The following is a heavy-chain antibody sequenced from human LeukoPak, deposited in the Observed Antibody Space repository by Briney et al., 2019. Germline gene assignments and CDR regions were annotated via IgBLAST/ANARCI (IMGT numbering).Heavy chain of an antibody. V-gene: IGHV3-30*18. CDR1: GFTFSSYG. J-gene: IGHJ6*02. Sequence: GGSLRLSCAASGFTFSSYGMHWVRQAPGKGLEWVTGISSDGSNKYYADSVKGRFTISRDNSKNTLHLQMNSLRAEDTALYYCGKDVLAGGLDVWGQGTTVTVSS. CDR2: ISSDGSNK. CDR3: GKDVLAGGLDV.